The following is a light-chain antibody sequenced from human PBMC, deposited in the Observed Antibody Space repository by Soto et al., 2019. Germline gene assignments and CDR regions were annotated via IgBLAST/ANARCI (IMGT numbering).Light chain of an antibody. CDR1: TSNIGNNY. CDR2: DNN. V-gene: IGLV1-51*01. Sequence: QAVVTQPPSVSAAPGQKVTISCSGSTSNIGNNYVSWYQHLPGTAPKLLIYDNNKRPSGIPDRFSGSKSGASATLGITGLQTGDEADYYCGTWDSNLSAVVFGGGTKLTVL. J-gene: IGLJ2*01. CDR3: GTWDSNLSAVV.